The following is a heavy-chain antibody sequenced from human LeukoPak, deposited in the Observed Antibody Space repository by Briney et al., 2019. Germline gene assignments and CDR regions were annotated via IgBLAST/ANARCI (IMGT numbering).Heavy chain of an antibody. V-gene: IGHV3-33*01. J-gene: IGHJ2*01. CDR2: IYYDGGNK. Sequence: PGGSLRLSCAASGFTFSRNGMHWVRQAPGKGLEWVALIYYDGGNKYYVDSVKGRFTISRDNSKNMLYLQMNSLRAEDTAVHYCARDLLYSGSYSWYFDLWGRGIPVTVSS. D-gene: IGHD1-26*01. CDR1: GFTFSRNG. CDR3: ARDLLYSGSYSWYFDL.